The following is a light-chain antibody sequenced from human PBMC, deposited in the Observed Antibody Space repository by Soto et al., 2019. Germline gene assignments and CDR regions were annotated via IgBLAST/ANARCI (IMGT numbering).Light chain of an antibody. CDR1: QSISSSY. Sequence: EMVLTQSPGTLSLSPGERATLSCRASQSISSSYLAWYQQKPGQAPRLLVYGASSRATGIPDRFSGSGSGTDFTLTISRLEPEDFALYYCQQYSSTFWTFGQGTKVDIK. CDR3: QQYSSTFWT. V-gene: IGKV3-20*01. CDR2: GAS. J-gene: IGKJ1*01.